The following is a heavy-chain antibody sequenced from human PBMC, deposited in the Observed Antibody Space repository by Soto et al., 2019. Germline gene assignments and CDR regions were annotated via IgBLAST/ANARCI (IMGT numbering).Heavy chain of an antibody. CDR2: MNPNRGNT. D-gene: IGHD2-2*01. J-gene: IGHJ4*02. V-gene: IGHV1-8*01. Sequence: QVQLVQSGAEVKKPGASVKVSCKASGYTFTSYDINWVRQATGQGLEWMGWMNPNRGNTGDAHKFQGRVTMTRNTSTCTAYMELSSLRSEATAVYYCARDRTVPSMTSWGQGTLVTVSS. CDR3: ARDRTVPSMTS. CDR1: GYTFTSYD.